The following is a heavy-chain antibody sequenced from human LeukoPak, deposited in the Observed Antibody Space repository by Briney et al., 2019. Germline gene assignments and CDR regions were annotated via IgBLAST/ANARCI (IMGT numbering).Heavy chain of an antibody. Sequence: GGSLRLSCAASGFTFSSYGMHWVRQAPGKGLEWVAVIWYDGSNKYYADPVKGRFTISRDNSKNTLYLQMNSLRAEDTAVYYCARAGSVATIDYWGQGTLVTVSS. D-gene: IGHD5-24*01. V-gene: IGHV3-33*01. J-gene: IGHJ4*02. CDR1: GFTFSSYG. CDR3: ARAGSVATIDY. CDR2: IWYDGSNK.